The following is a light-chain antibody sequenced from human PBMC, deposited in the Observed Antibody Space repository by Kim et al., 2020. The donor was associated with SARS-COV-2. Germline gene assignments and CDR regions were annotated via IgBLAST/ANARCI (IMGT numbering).Light chain of an antibody. CDR1: QGFGSA. CDR2: DAS. V-gene: IGKV1-13*02. Sequence: IQLTQSPSSLSASVGDRVTITCRASQGFGSALPWYQQKPGKAPKLLIYDASSLESGVPSRFSGSGSGTDFTLTISSLQPEDFATYYCQQFNSYPVFGQGTKLEI. CDR3: QQFNSYPV. J-gene: IGKJ2*01.